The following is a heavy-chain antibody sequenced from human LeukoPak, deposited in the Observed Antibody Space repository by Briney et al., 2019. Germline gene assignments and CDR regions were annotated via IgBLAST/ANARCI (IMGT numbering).Heavy chain of an antibody. V-gene: IGHV3-21*01. CDR2: ISSSSSYI. CDR1: GFTFSSYS. Sequence: GGSLRLSCAASGFTFSSYSMNWVRQAPGKGLEWVSSISSSSSYIYYADSVKGRFTISRDNAKNSLYLQMNSLRAEDTAVYYCARDSRFLEWLYPFDYWGQGTLVTVSS. CDR3: ARDSRFLEWLYPFDY. D-gene: IGHD3-3*01. J-gene: IGHJ4*02.